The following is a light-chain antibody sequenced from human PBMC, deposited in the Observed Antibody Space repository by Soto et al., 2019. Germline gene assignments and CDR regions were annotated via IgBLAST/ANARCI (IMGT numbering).Light chain of an antibody. CDR3: SSYTSSSTWV. V-gene: IGLV2-14*01. Sequence: QSVLTQPASVSGSPGQSITISCTGTSSDVGGYNYVSWYQQHPGKVPKLMSCEVTNRPPGVSNRFSGSKSGNTASLTISGLQSEDEADYYCSSYTSSSTWVFGGGTKLTVL. CDR1: SSDVGGYNY. CDR2: EVT. J-gene: IGLJ3*02.